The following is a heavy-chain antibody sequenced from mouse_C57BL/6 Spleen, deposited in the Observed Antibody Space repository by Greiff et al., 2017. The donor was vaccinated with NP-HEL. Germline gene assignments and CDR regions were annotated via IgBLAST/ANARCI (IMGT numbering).Heavy chain of an antibody. CDR1: GYTFTGYW. V-gene: IGHV1-9*01. CDR2: ILPGSGST. D-gene: IGHD3-2*02. J-gene: IGHJ3*01. Sequence: QVQLQQSGAELMKPGASVKLSCKATGYTFTGYWIEWVKQRPGHGLEWIGEILPGSGSTNYNEKFKGKATFTADTSSNTAYMQLSSLTTEDSAIYYCARGDGDAQATGAYWGQGTLVTVSA. CDR3: ARGDGDAQATGAY.